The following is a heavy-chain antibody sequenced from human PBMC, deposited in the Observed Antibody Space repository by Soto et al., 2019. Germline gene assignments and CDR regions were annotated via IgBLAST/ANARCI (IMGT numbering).Heavy chain of an antibody. D-gene: IGHD6-19*01. J-gene: IGHJ4*02. CDR2: IHPYDSDT. CDR3: GRQGDSSGLIDY. V-gene: IGHV5-51*01. Sequence: GESLKISCKVSGYDFSTYWIGWVRQMPGKGLEWMGIIHPYDSDTRYSPSFRGQVTISADKSISTAYLQWSSLKASDTAMYYCGRQGDSSGLIDYWGQGIQVSVSS. CDR1: GYDFSTYW.